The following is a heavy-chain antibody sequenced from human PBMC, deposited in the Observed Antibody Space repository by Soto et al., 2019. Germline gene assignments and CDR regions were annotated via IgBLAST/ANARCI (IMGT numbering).Heavy chain of an antibody. CDR3: ARGGPPIDY. J-gene: IGHJ4*02. CDR1: GGTFSSYT. D-gene: IGHD3-10*01. CDR2: INAINGKT. V-gene: IGHV1-69*08. Sequence: SVKVSCKASGGTFSSYTISWVRQAPGQRLEWMGRINAINGKTNYAQKFQGRVTITRDTSASTAYMELSSLRSEDTAVYYCARGGPPIDYWGQGTLVTVSS.